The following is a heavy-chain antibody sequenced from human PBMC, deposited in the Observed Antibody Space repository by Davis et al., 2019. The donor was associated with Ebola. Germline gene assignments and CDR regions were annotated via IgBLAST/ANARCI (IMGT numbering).Heavy chain of an antibody. J-gene: IGHJ4*02. CDR2: INSDGSST. CDR1: GFTFSSYW. V-gene: IGHV3-74*01. D-gene: IGHD3-3*01. Sequence: GESLKISCAASGFTFSSYWMSWVRQAPGKGLVWVSRINSDGSSTSYADSVKGRFTISRDNAKNTLYLQMNSLRAEDTAVYYCARGDDFWSGYTPFDYWGQGTLVTVSS. CDR3: ARGDDFWSGYTPFDY.